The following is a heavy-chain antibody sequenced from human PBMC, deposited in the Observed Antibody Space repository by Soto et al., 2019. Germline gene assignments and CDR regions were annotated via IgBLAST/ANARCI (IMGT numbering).Heavy chain of an antibody. J-gene: IGHJ4*02. V-gene: IGHV4-39*01. CDR2: IYYSGST. Sequence: SQPKSVPYTVSGGYIGSRSYFWAWIRQPPGKGLEWIGNIYYSGSTYYNPSLKSRVTISGDTSKNQFSLRLTSVTAADTAVYYCAIHPPYGPLDYWGQGTLVTVSS. D-gene: IGHD4-17*01. CDR1: GGYIGSRSYF. CDR3: AIHPPYGPLDY.